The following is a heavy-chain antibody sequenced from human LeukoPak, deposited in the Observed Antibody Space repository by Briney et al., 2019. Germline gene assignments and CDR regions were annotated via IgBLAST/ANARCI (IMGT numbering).Heavy chain of an antibody. CDR1: GGPISSVH. V-gene: IGHV4-59*07. CDR3: ARKNDFEI. D-gene: IGHD2/OR15-2a*01. J-gene: IGHJ3*02. CDR2: ISYSGST. Sequence: SDTLSHTCCLSGGPISSVHWHCIPQTPGKGLECIGCISYSGSTYYIPSLKSRVTITVDMSKSQFSLRPTSVPAADTAVYYCARKNDFEIWGQGTLVTVSS.